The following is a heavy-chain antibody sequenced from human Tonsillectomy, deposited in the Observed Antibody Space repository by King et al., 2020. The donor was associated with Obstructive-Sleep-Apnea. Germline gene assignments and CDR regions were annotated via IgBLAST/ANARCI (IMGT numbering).Heavy chain of an antibody. CDR1: GFSLSTSGVG. CDR3: THRSSGGPSGFDY. J-gene: IGHJ4*02. D-gene: IGHD6-19*01. Sequence: ITLKESDPSLVKPTQTLTLTCTFSGFSLSTSGVGVGWIRQAPGKALEWLALIYWDDDNRYSPHLKSKLTITNDTSEYQVVLTMTHMDPVDTATYYCTHRSSGGPSGFDYWGQGTLVTVSS. CDR2: IYWDDDN. V-gene: IGHV2-5*02.